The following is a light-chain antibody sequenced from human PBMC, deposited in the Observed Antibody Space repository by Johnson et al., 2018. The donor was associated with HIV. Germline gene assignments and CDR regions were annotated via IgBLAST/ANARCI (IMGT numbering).Light chain of an antibody. Sequence: QSVLTQPPSVSAAPGQKVTISCSGSSSNIGNNYVSWYQQLPGTAPTLLIYDNNKRPSGIPDRFSGSKSGTSATLGITGLQTGDEADYYCGTWDSSLSAYVFGTGSNVPVL. V-gene: IGLV1-51*01. CDR1: SSNIGNNY. J-gene: IGLJ1*01. CDR2: DNN. CDR3: GTWDSSLSAYV.